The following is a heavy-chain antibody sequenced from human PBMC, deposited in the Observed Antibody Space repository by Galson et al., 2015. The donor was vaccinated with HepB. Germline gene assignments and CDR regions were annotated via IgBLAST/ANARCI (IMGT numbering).Heavy chain of an antibody. J-gene: IGHJ5*02. D-gene: IGHD4-23*01. V-gene: IGHV1-69*13. Sequence: SVTVSCKASGGTFSSYAISWVRQAPGQGLEWMGGIIPIFGTANYAQKFQGRVTITADESTSTAYMELSSLRSEDTAVYYCARAHDYGGNSALGYWFDPWGQGTLVTVSS. CDR3: ARAHDYGGNSALGYWFDP. CDR2: IIPIFGTA. CDR1: GGTFSSYA.